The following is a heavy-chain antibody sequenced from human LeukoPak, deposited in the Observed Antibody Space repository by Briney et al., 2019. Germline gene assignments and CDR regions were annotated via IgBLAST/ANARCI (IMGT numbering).Heavy chain of an antibody. V-gene: IGHV3-23*01. CDR1: GFTFSSYA. J-gene: IGHJ6*04. CDR2: ISGSGGST. Sequence: AGGSLRLSCAASGFTFSSYAMSWVRQAPGKGLEWVSAISGSGGSTYYADSVKGRFTISRDNSKNTLYLQMNGLRAEDTAVYYCARDKKGYSYIGMDVWGKGFTVTVSS. D-gene: IGHD5-18*01. CDR3: ARDKKGYSYIGMDV.